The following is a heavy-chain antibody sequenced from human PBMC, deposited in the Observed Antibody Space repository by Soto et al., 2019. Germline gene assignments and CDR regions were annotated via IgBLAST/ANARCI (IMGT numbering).Heavy chain of an antibody. D-gene: IGHD3-3*01. V-gene: IGHV4-61*03. J-gene: IGHJ5*02. CDR1: GGSVSSGSHY. Sequence: SETLSLTCTVSGGSVSSGSHYWSWIRQPPGKGLEWIGNIYYSGSTKYNPSLKSRVTISVDRSGNHFSLNLRSVTTADTALYYCARDTSYAFWSGYVGFDPWGQGTLVTVSS. CDR3: ARDTSYAFWSGYVGFDP. CDR2: IYYSGST.